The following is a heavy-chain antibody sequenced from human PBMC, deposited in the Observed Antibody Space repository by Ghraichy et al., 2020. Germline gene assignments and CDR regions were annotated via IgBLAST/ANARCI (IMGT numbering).Heavy chain of an antibody. J-gene: IGHJ6*03. CDR3: ARSPDFWSGYYKDYYYYYMDV. V-gene: IGHV4-61*01. D-gene: IGHD3-3*01. Sequence: SETLSLTCTVSGGSVSSGSYYWSWIRQPPGKGLEWIGYIYYSGSTNYNPSLKSRVTISVDTSKNQFSLKLSSVTAADTAVYYCARSPDFWSGYYKDYYYYYMDVWGKGTTVTVSS. CDR1: GGSVSSGSYY. CDR2: IYYSGST.